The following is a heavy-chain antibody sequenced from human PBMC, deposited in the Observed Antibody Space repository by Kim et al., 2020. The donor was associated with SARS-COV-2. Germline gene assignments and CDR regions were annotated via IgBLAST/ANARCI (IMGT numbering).Heavy chain of an antibody. Sequence: SVKVSCKASGGTFSSYTISWVRQAPGQGLEWMGRIIPILGIANYAQKFQGRVTITADKSTSTAYMELSSLRSEDTAVYYCASLELPNDYYYGMDVWGQGTTVTVSS. J-gene: IGHJ6*02. V-gene: IGHV1-69*02. D-gene: IGHD1-7*01. CDR3: ASLELPNDYYYGMDV. CDR1: GGTFSSYT. CDR2: IIPILGIA.